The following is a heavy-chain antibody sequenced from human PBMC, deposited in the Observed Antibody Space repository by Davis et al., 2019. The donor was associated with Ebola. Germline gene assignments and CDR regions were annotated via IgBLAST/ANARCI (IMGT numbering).Heavy chain of an antibody. CDR1: GGSTNSGSHY. CDR2: MHYTGTT. Sequence: MPSETLSLTCSVSGGSTNSGSHYWGWIRQPPGKGLEWIGSMHYTGTTYANPSLKSRVTISIATFKNHFSLRLSSVTAADTAVYYCARQSSGWYWWGDAFDVWGQGTMVTVSS. D-gene: IGHD6-19*01. V-gene: IGHV4-39*01. CDR3: ARQSSGWYWWGDAFDV. J-gene: IGHJ3*01.